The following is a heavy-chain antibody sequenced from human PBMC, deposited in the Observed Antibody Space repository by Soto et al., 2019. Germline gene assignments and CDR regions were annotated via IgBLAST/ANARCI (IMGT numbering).Heavy chain of an antibody. Sequence: QVQLVQSGAEAKKPGASVKVSCKASGYTFTTYALHWVRPAPGQRPEWMGWINPASGHTKYSKKFQDRVTITRYTSASSGYMELRSLRSEDTAVYYCGRSVVGATGEILYNAMDVWGQGTTVTVSS. J-gene: IGHJ6*02. V-gene: IGHV1-3*01. D-gene: IGHD1-26*01. CDR3: GRSVVGATGEILYNAMDV. CDR2: INPASGHT. CDR1: GYTFTTYA.